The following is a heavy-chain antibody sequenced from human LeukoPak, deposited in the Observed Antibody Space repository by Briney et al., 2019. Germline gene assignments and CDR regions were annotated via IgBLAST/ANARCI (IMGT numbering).Heavy chain of an antibody. CDR3: TREQDREATGTVIGDS. D-gene: IGHD3-9*01. CDR2: ISSGTYI. V-gene: IGHV3-48*03. Sequence: PGGSLRLSCVASGFTFSRFEMNWVRQAPGKGLEWNSHISSGTYIAYADSVKGRFTISRDNAKNSLYLQMNSLRAEDTAVYYCTREQDREATGTVIGDSWGQGTLVTVSS. CDR1: GFTFSRFE. J-gene: IGHJ4*02.